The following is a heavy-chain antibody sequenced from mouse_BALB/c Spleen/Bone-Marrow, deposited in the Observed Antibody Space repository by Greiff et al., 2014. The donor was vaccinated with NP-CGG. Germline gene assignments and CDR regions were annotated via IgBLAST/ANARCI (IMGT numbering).Heavy chain of an antibody. CDR1: GSNIKDTY. V-gene: IGHV14-3*02. Sequence: VQLQQSGAELVKPGASVKLSCTASGSNIKDTYMHWVKQRPEQGLEWIGRIDPANGNTKYDPKFQGKATITADTSSNTAYLQLSSLTSGDTAVYYCARGYYDYDLDYWGQGTTLTVSS. J-gene: IGHJ2*01. CDR3: ARGYYDYDLDY. D-gene: IGHD2-4*01. CDR2: IDPANGNT.